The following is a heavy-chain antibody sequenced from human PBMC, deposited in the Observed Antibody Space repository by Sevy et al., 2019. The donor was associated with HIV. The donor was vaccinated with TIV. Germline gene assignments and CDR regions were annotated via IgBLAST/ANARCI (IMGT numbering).Heavy chain of an antibody. V-gene: IGHV3-23*01. CDR2: ISGSGGST. D-gene: IGHD3-3*01. J-gene: IGHJ4*02. CDR1: GFTFSSYA. Sequence: GGSLRLSCAASGFTFSSYAMSWVRQAPGKGLEWVSAISGSGGSTYYADSVKGRFTISRDNSKNTLYLQMNSLRAEDTAVYYCARSLLRFLENFDYWGQGTLVTVSS. CDR3: ARSLLRFLENFDY.